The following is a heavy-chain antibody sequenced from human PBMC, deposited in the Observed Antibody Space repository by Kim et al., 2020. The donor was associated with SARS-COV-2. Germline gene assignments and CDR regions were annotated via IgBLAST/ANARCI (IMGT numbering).Heavy chain of an antibody. CDR1: GFTFSSYG. Sequence: GGSLRLSCAASGFTFSSYGMHWVRQAPVKGLEWVAVISYDGSNKYYADSVKGRFTISRDNSKNTLYLQMNSLRAEDTAVYYCAKETGYCSSTSCYQFRYYYGMDVWGQGTTVTVSS. V-gene: IGHV3-30*18. CDR2: ISYDGSNK. D-gene: IGHD2-2*01. J-gene: IGHJ6*02. CDR3: AKETGYCSSTSCYQFRYYYGMDV.